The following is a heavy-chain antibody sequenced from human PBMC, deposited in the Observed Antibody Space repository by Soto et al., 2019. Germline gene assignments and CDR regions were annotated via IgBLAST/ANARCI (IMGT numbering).Heavy chain of an antibody. Sequence: QVQLVESGGGVVQPGRSLRLSCAASGFTFISYGMHWVRQAPGKGLEWVVLISNDGSKKDYADSVEGRFTISRDNSKKTLYLQMNSLRAEDTAVYYCGKDRRYCSGGSCYGGLGFDFWGQGTLVTVSS. CDR2: ISNDGSKK. D-gene: IGHD2-15*01. V-gene: IGHV3-30*18. CDR3: GKDRRYCSGGSCYGGLGFDF. CDR1: GFTFISYG. J-gene: IGHJ4*02.